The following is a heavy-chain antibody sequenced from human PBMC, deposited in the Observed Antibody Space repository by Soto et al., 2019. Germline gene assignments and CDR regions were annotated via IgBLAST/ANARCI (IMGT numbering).Heavy chain of an antibody. D-gene: IGHD4-4*01. J-gene: IGHJ4*02. Sequence: PGGSLSLSSAAAGFTFSGYGMTWVRQAPGKGLDWVSTISITGKSTYYADSVKGRFTISRDNSKDTLYLQMSGLRAEDTALYYCAKGGPYSNYELDYWGQGTRVTVSS. V-gene: IGHV3-23*01. CDR1: GFTFSGYG. CDR2: ISITGKST. CDR3: AKGGPYSNYELDY.